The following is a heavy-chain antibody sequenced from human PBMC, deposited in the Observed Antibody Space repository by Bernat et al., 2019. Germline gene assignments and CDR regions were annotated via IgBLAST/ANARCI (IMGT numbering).Heavy chain of an antibody. Sequence: QVQLQESGPGLVKPSETLSLTCAVSGVSIKNYYWSWIRQPPGKGLEWVGYISYSGTTNYNPSLKSRVSISVDTSKNQFSLKLTSVTAADTAVYYCAGDPVAEQHDAFDIWGQGTMVTVSS. D-gene: IGHD6-19*01. CDR2: ISYSGTT. V-gene: IGHV4-59*01. J-gene: IGHJ3*02. CDR3: AGDPVAEQHDAFDI. CDR1: GVSIKNYY.